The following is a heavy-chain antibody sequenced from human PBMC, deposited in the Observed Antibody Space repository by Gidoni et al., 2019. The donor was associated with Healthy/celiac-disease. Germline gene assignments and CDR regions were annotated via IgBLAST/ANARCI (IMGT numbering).Heavy chain of an antibody. CDR1: GFTFSDYY. CDR2: ISSSGSTI. V-gene: IGHV3-11*01. D-gene: IGHD4-17*01. J-gene: IGHJ4*02. Sequence: QVQLVESGGGLVKPGGSLRLSWAASGFTFSDYYISWIRQAPGTGLDGVSYISSSGSTIYYAEPVKCRFTISRDNAKNSLYLQINSLRAEDTAVYYCARGDYGDCFDYWGQGTLVTVSS. CDR3: ARGDYGDCFDY.